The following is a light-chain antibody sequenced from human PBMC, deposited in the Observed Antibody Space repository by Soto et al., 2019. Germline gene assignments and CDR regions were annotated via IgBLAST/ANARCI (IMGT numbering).Light chain of an antibody. Sequence: DIVMTQSPLSLAVTLGEPASISCRSSQSPLHSNGNNYLDWYLQKPGQSPQLLIYSVSFRASGVPDRFSGSGSDTDFTLKISRVEAEDVGVYYCMNAVQTLTFGGGTRVEIK. J-gene: IGKJ4*01. CDR3: MNAVQTLT. V-gene: IGKV2-28*01. CDR1: QSPLHSNGNNY. CDR2: SVS.